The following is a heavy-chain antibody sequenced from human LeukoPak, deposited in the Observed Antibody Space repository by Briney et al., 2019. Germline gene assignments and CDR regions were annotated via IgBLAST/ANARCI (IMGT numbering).Heavy chain of an antibody. V-gene: IGHV4-4*02. CDR3: AREGGPYRPLDY. Sequence: SGTLSLTCGVSGGSITQTNYWTWVRPPPGKGLEWIGEVNLQGSTNYNPSLMRRVAISVDTSANHVSLQLTSVTAADTAVYYCAREGGPYRPLDYSGQGTLVSVSS. CDR1: GGSITQTNY. CDR2: VNLQGST. J-gene: IGHJ4*02.